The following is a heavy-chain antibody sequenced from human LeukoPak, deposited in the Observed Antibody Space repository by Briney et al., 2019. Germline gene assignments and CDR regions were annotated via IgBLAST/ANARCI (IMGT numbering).Heavy chain of an antibody. J-gene: IGHJ4*02. Sequence: ASVKVSCKASGYSFTTYGISWVRQAPGQGLEWMGWISANNNNTDNVQKLQGRVTMTTDASTSTAYMELRSLRSDDTAVYYCARALYHTFDYWGQGTLVTVSS. CDR1: GYSFTTYG. CDR2: ISANNNNT. V-gene: IGHV1-18*01. CDR3: ARALYHTFDY. D-gene: IGHD2-2*01.